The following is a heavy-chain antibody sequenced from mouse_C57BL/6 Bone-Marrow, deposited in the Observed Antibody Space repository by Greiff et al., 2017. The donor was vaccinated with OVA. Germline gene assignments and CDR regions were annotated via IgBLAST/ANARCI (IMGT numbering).Heavy chain of an antibody. Sequence: EVQLLESGGGLVQPGGPLQLSCAASGTDFRRYWLSWVRRAPGKGLEWIGEFNPDSRIINYAPSLKDKFIISRANAKYTLYLQMSNVSSADTALYVYARSYYGSSHWYFDVWGTGTTVTVSS. J-gene: IGHJ1*03. CDR2: FNPDSRII. V-gene: IGHV4-1*01. CDR3: ARSYYGSSHWYFDV. D-gene: IGHD1-1*01. CDR1: GTDFRRYW.